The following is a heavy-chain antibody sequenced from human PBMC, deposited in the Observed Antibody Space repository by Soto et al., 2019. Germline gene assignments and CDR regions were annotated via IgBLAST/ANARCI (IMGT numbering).Heavy chain of an antibody. J-gene: IGHJ6*02. D-gene: IGHD6-19*01. CDR1: GFTFSSYD. CDR2: IGTAGDT. CDR3: ARDFRIAVAGHYYYYYGMDV. Sequence: GGSLRLSCAASGFTFSSYDMHWVRQATGKGLEWVSAIGTAGDTYYPGSVKGRFTISRENAKNSWYLQMNSLRAEDTAVYYCARDFRIAVAGHYYYYYGMDVWGQGTTVTVSS. V-gene: IGHV3-13*01.